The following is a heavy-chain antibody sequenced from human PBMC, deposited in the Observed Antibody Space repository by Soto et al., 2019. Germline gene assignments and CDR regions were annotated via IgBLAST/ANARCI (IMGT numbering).Heavy chain of an antibody. CDR2: INPNSGGT. V-gene: IGHV1-2*04. CDR1: GYTLTGYY. D-gene: IGHD3-10*01. Sequence: ASVKVSCKASGYTLTGYYMHWVRQAPGQGLEWMRWINPNSGGTNYAQKFQGWVTMTRDTSISTAYMELSRLRSDDTAVYYCARGDEVLWFGELPPNFDYWGQGTLVTVSS. J-gene: IGHJ4*02. CDR3: ARGDEVLWFGELPPNFDY.